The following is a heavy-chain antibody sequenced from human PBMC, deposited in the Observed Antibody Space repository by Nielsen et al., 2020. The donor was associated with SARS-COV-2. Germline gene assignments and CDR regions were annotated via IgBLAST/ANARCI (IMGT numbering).Heavy chain of an antibody. CDR1: GFTFSTFA. CDR3: AREGPDSTSSYFDY. CDR2: ISHDGNTL. D-gene: IGHD6-6*01. Sequence: GESLKISCAASGFTFSTFAMHWVRQAPGKGLEWVAIISHDGNTLYNAASVKGRFTISRDNSKNTLYLQMNSLSAEDTAVYYCAREGPDSTSSYFDYWGQGTLVTVSS. V-gene: IGHV3-30*04. J-gene: IGHJ4*02.